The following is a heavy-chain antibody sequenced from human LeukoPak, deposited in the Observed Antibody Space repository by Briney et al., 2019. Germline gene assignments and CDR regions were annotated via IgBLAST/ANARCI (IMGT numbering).Heavy chain of an antibody. CDR2: IIPILGIA. D-gene: IGHD3-10*01. CDR1: GGTFSSYT. J-gene: IGHJ6*02. Sequence: SVKVSCKASGGTFSSYTISWARQAPGQGLEWMGRIIPILGIANYAQKFQGRVTITADKSTSTAYMELSSLRSEDTAVYYCASGRSSGYYYGMDVWGQGTTVTGSS. V-gene: IGHV1-69*02. CDR3: ASGRSSGYYYGMDV.